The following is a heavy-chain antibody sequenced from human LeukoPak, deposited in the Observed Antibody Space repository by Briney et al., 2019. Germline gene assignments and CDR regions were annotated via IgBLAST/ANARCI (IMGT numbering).Heavy chain of an antibody. D-gene: IGHD2-2*02. Sequence: ASVKVSCTASGYTFTSYDINWVRQATGQGLEWMGWMNPNSGGTNYAQKFQGRVTMTRDTSISTAYMELSRLRSDDTAVYYCARLYCSSTSCYIEDAFDIWDQGTMVTVSS. CDR3: ARLYCSSTSCYIEDAFDI. CDR1: GYTFTSYD. CDR2: MNPNSGGT. J-gene: IGHJ3*02. V-gene: IGHV1-2*02.